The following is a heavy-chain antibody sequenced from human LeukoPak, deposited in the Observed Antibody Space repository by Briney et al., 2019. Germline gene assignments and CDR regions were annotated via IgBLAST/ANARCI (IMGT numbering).Heavy chain of an antibody. D-gene: IGHD6-19*01. J-gene: IGHJ4*02. CDR3: ARDRPSSGWYPPGLLVGNDY. CDR2: ISSSSSYI. Sequence: PGGSLRLSCAASGFTFSSYSMNWVRQAPGKGLEWVSSISSSSSYIYYADSVKGRFTISRDNAKNSLYLQMNSLRAEDTAVYYCARDRPSSGWYPPGLLVGNDYWGQGTLVTVSS. CDR1: GFTFSSYS. V-gene: IGHV3-21*01.